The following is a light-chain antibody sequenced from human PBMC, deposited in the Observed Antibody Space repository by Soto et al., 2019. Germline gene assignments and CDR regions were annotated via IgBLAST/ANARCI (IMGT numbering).Light chain of an antibody. CDR3: QQSFSIPFT. J-gene: IGKJ3*01. CDR1: QTIGKY. CDR2: DAS. V-gene: IGKV1-39*01. Sequence: DIQMTQSPSSLSATVGDRVTITCRASQTIGKYLNWYQQQPGKVPKLLIYDASYLQSGVPSRFSGSESGTDFTLNISDLRPEDFATYHCQQSFSIPFTFGPGTKVDIK.